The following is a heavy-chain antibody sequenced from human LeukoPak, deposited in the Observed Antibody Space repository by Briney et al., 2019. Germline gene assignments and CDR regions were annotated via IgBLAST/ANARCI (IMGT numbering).Heavy chain of an antibody. CDR2: ISDSGDST. V-gene: IGHV3-23*01. D-gene: IGHD2-15*01. J-gene: IGHJ6*02. Sequence: GGSLRLSCVVSGFTFSSYAMTWVRQAPGKGLEWVSSISDSGDSTYYADSVKGRFTISRDNSKNSLCLQMNSLRAEDTALYYCAGGYCSGGSCYYYGKDVWGQGTTVTVSS. CDR1: GFTFSSYA. CDR3: AGGYCSGGSCYYYGKDV.